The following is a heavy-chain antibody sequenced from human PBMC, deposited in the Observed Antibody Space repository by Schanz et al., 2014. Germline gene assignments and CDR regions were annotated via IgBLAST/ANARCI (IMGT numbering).Heavy chain of an antibody. CDR3: ARGGSGSHYRLDS. CDR1: GITFSSHS. Sequence: EVHLVESGGGLVQPGGSLRLSCAASGITFSSHSFNWVRQAPGKGLEWISYITYNGGTIYYADSVKGRFTVSRDNAESALYLQMNSLRAEDTGLYVSARGGSGSHYRLDSWGQGTLVTVSS. V-gene: IGHV3-48*01. J-gene: IGHJ4*02. CDR2: ITYNGGTI. D-gene: IGHD1-26*01.